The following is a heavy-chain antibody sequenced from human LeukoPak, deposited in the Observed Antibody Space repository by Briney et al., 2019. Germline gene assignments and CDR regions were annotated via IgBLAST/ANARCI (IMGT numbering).Heavy chain of an antibody. V-gene: IGHV1-69*13. CDR3: ARVESGATVTSYYYYMDV. CDR2: IIPIFGTA. Sequence: SSVTVSCKASGCTFSSYAISWVRKAPGQGLEWMGGIIPIFGTANYAQKFQGRVTITADEYTSTAYMELSSLRSEDTAVYYSARVESGATVTSYYYYMDVWGKGTTVTVSS. D-gene: IGHD4-17*01. CDR1: GCTFSSYA. J-gene: IGHJ6*03.